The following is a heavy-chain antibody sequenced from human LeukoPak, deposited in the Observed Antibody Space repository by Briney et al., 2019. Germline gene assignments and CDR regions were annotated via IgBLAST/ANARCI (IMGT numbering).Heavy chain of an antibody. CDR3: ARVGQLWPNYYYYYMDV. CDR2: ISAYNGNT. J-gene: IGHJ6*03. V-gene: IGHV1-18*01. D-gene: IGHD5-18*01. Sequence: ASVKVSCKASGYTFTSYGISWVRQAPGQGLEWMGWISAYNGNTNYAQKLQGRVTMTTDTSTSTAYMELRSLRSDDTAVYHCARVGQLWPNYYYYYMDVWGKGTTVTVSS. CDR1: GYTFTSYG.